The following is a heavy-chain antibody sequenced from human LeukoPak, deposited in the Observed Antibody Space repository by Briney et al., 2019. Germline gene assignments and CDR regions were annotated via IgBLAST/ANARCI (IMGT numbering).Heavy chain of an antibody. CDR2: IKSKTDGGTT. CDR1: GFTFSNAW. V-gene: IGHV3-15*01. CDR3: TTGLAYYDNLTGYPQNYYYYGMDV. J-gene: IGHJ6*04. D-gene: IGHD3-9*01. Sequence: GGSLRLSCAASGFTFSNAWMSWVRQAPGKGLEWVGRIKSKTDGGTTDYAAPVKGRFTISRDDSKNTLYLQMNSLKTEDTAVYYCTTGLAYYDNLTGYPQNYYYYGMDVWGKGTTVTVSS.